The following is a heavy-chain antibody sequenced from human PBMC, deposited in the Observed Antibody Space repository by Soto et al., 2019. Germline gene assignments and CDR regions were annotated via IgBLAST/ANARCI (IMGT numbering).Heavy chain of an antibody. Sequence: EVQLVESGGDLVQPGGSLRLSCVASGFIFDSYWMTWVRQTPGKGLEWVANIKPDGREKFYVDPVKGRFTISRDNAKKSLYLQMNSLTSDDTAMYYCARGGLSVGYPTGYWGQGTLVTVSS. V-gene: IGHV3-7*01. D-gene: IGHD6-25*01. CDR3: ARGGLSVGYPTGY. CDR1: GFIFDSYW. CDR2: IKPDGREK. J-gene: IGHJ4*02.